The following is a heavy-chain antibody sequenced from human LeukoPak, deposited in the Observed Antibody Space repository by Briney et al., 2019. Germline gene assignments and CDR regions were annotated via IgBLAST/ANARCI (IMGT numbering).Heavy chain of an antibody. CDR3: AREVRYFDWSHRFDP. CDR1: GGFFSGYY. J-gene: IGHJ5*02. D-gene: IGHD3-9*01. CDR2: INHSGST. Sequence: SETLSLTCAVYGGFFSGYYWSWIRQPPGKGLEWIGEINHSGSTNYNPSLKSRVTISVDTSKNQFSLKLSSVTAADTAVYYCAREVRYFDWSHRFDPWGQGTLVTVSS. V-gene: IGHV4-34*01.